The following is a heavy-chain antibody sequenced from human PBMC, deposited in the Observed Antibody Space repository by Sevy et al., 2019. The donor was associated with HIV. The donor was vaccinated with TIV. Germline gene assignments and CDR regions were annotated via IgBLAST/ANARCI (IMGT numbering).Heavy chain of an antibody. J-gene: IGHJ4*02. CDR1: GFTFSSYA. D-gene: IGHD3-22*01. V-gene: IGHV3-23*01. Sequence: GGSLRLSCAASGFTFSSYAMSWVRQAPGKGLESVSAISGSGGSTYYADSVKGRFTISRDNSKNTLYLQMNSLRAEDTAVYYCAKDVVGGYYDSSGYSDHWGQGTLVTVSS. CDR2: ISGSGGST. CDR3: AKDVVGGYYDSSGYSDH.